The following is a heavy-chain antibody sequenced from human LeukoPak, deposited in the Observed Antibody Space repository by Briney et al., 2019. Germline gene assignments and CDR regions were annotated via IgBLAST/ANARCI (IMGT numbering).Heavy chain of an antibody. V-gene: IGHV1-24*01. J-gene: IGHJ5*02. D-gene: IGHD3-10*01. CDR1: GYTLTELS. CDR2: FDPEDGET. CDR3: ATLSRITMVRGAIPLHNWFDP. Sequence: ASVKVSCKVSGYTLTELSMHWVRQAPGKGLEWMGGFDPEDGETIYAQKFQGRVTMTEDTSTDTAYMELSSPRSEDTAVYYCATLSRITMVRGAIPLHNWFDPWGQGTLVTVSS.